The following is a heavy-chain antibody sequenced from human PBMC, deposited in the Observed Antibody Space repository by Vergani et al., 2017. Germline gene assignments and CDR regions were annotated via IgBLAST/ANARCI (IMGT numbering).Heavy chain of an antibody. J-gene: IGHJ6*02. V-gene: IGHV3-9*01. CDR3: ARDAVAGIGVDV. CDR2: ISWNSGSI. Sequence: EVQLVESGGGLVQPGRSLRLSCAASGFTFDDYAMHWVRQAPGKGLEWVSGISWNSGSIGYADSVKGRFTISRDNAKNSLYLQMNSLRAEDTAVYYCARDAVAGIGVDVWGQGTTVTVSS. CDR1: GFTFDDYA. D-gene: IGHD6-19*01.